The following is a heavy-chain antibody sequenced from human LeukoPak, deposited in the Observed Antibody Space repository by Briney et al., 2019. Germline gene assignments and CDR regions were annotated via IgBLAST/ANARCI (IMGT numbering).Heavy chain of an antibody. CDR1: GYTFTTYA. V-gene: IGHV1-3*01. J-gene: IGHJ6*02. Sequence: ASVKVSCKTSGYTFTTYAIHWVRQAPGQRLEWMGLINADDGNTRYSQRFQGRVTITRDTSANTAYMELSSLRFEDTAVYYCARESCTNGVCYYYGMDVWGQGTTVTVSS. D-gene: IGHD2-8*01. CDR2: INADDGNT. CDR3: ARESCTNGVCYYYGMDV.